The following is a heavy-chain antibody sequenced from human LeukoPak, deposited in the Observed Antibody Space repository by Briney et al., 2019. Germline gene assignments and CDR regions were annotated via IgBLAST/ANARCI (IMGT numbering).Heavy chain of an antibody. D-gene: IGHD3-9*01. CDR2: MSGSGGKT. J-gene: IGHJ5*02. CDR1: GFTFSSYA. Sequence: GGSLRLSCAASGFTFSSYAMRWVRQAPGKGVEWGSGMSGSGGKTYYADSVKGRFTISRDNSNNPLYLQMNSLRPNDMAVYYCAKMYYDILTAYKAWGQGTLVTVSS. V-gene: IGHV3-23*01. CDR3: AKMYYDILTAYKA.